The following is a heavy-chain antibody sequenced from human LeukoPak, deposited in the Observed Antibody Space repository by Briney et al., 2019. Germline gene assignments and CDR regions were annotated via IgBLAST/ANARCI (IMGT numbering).Heavy chain of an antibody. CDR1: EFIFTNYF. J-gene: IGHJ4*02. CDR2: IKHDGSEK. D-gene: IGHD3-3*01. V-gene: IGHV3-7*01. CDR3: ATDRGWRTSGYYLYYFEY. Sequence: QAGGSLRLSCAASEFIFTNYFMSWVRQAPGKGLEWVASIKHDGSEKYYVDSVRGRFTISRDNTMNSLYLQMSSLRAEDTAVYYCATDRGWRTSGYYLYYFEYWGQGTLVTFSS.